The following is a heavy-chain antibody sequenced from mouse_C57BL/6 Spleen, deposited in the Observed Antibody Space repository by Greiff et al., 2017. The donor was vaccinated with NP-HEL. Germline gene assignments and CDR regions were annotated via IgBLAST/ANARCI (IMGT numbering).Heavy chain of an antibody. CDR3: ARWRDGLRGDYFDY. CDR1: GYTFTSYW. V-gene: IGHV1-64*01. D-gene: IGHD1-1*01. J-gene: IGHJ2*01. CDR2: IHPNSGST. Sequence: QVQLQQPGAELVKPGASVKLSCKASGYTFTSYWMHWVKQRPGQGLEWIGMIHPNSGSTNYNEKFKSKATLTVDKSSSTAYMQLSSLTSEDSAVYYCARWRDGLRGDYFDYWGQGTTLTVSS.